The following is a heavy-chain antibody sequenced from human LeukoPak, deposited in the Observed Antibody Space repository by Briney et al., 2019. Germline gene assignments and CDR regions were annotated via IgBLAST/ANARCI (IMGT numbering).Heavy chain of an antibody. V-gene: IGHV1-8*01. CDR1: GYTFTSYG. D-gene: IGHD3-22*01. CDR2: MNPNSGNT. CDR3: ARRTKWLSRFDP. Sequence: ASVKVSCKASGYTFTSYGINWVRQATGQGLEWMGWMNPNSGNTGYAQKFQGRVTMTRNTSISTAYMELSSLRSEDTAVYYCARRTKWLSRFDPWGQGTLVTVSS. J-gene: IGHJ5*02.